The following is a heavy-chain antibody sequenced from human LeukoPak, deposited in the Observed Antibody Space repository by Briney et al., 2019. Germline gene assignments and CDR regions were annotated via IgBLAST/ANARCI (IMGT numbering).Heavy chain of an antibody. D-gene: IGHD5-18*01. CDR2: ITSTHRTT. CDR1: GFTFSNYY. V-gene: IGHV3-11*04. CDR3: AALDTAMVTSGGY. J-gene: IGHJ4*02. Sequence: GGSLRLSCAASGFTFSNYYMSWIRQAPGKGLEWVSYITSTHRTTYYADSVKGRFTISRDNAKNSLYLQMNSLRAEDTAVYYCAALDTAMVTSGGYWGQGTLVTVSS.